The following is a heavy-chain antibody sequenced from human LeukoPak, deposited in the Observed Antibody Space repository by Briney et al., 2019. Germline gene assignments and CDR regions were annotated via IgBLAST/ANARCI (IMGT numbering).Heavy chain of an antibody. CDR1: GFTFSGYY. Sequence: SETLSLTCAAYGFTFSGYYWSWIRQPPGKGLEWVGYIYYSGSTNYNPSVKSRVTISVDTSRNQFSLKLSSVTAADTAVYYCARRNYGDYDHYFDYWGQGTLVTVSS. V-gene: IGHV4-59*08. D-gene: IGHD4-17*01. J-gene: IGHJ4*02. CDR3: ARRNYGDYDHYFDY. CDR2: IYYSGST.